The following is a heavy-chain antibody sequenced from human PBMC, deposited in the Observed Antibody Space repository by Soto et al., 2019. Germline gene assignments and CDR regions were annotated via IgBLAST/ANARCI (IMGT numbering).Heavy chain of an antibody. V-gene: IGHV4-39*01. CDR3: AAQDYGAKGYYFET. CDR1: GGSISSGSSY. CDR2: IYYRGNT. Sequence: QLQLQESGPGLVKPSETLSLTCTVSGGSISSGSSYWGWIRQPPGKGLEWIGNIYYRGNTYYNPSLKSRVTISIDSSKTQFSLKLNSVTTADTAVYYCAAQDYGAKGYYFETWGQGTQVSVSS. J-gene: IGHJ4*02. D-gene: IGHD4-17*01.